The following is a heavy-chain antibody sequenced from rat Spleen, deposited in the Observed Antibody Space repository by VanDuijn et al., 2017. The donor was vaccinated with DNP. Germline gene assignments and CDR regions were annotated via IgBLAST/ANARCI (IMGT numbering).Heavy chain of an antibody. Sequence: EVQLVESGGDLVQPGRSLKLSCAASGFTFSKYDMAWVRQAPTKGLEWVASISPGGGSTYYRDSVKGRFTVSRDNAKSSLYLQMDSLRSEDTATYYCVRPLYYYGSFPYYWGQGVMVTVSS. D-gene: IGHD1-2*01. J-gene: IGHJ2*01. CDR1: GFTFSKYD. V-gene: IGHV5-25*01. CDR3: VRPLYYYGSFPYY. CDR2: ISPGGGST.